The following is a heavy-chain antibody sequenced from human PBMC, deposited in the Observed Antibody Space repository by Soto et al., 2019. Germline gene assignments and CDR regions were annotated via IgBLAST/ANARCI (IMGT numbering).Heavy chain of an antibody. J-gene: IGHJ4*02. Sequence: SGPTLVNPTQTLTLTCTFSGFSLTTRGVGVGWIRQPPGKALEWLALIYWDDDEGYSPSLKSRLTITKNTSKKQVVLTITKKNPVDTATYYCAHRPRGFSYHFDYWGQGTQVTVSS. V-gene: IGHV2-5*02. CDR3: AHRPRGFSYHFDY. CDR2: IYWDDDE. D-gene: IGHD5-18*01. CDR1: GFSLTTRGVG.